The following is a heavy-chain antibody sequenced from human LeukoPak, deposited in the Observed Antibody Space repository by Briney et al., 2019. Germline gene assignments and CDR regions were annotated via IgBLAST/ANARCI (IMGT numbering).Heavy chain of an antibody. J-gene: IGHJ5*02. CDR3: AKSGVNSGWYYNWFDP. V-gene: IGHV3-23*01. CDR1: GFTFSSYA. Sequence: PGGSLRLSCAASGFTFSSYAMSWVRQALGKGLEWVSAISGSGGSTYYADSVKGRFTISRDNSKNTLYLQMNSLRAEDTAVYYCAKSGVNSGWYYNWFDPWGQGTLVTVSS. CDR2: ISGSGGST. D-gene: IGHD6-19*01.